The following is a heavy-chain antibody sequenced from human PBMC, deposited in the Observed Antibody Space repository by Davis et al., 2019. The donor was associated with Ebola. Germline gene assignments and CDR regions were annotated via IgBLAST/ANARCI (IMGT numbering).Heavy chain of an antibody. J-gene: IGHJ4*02. CDR1: GGSFSSYA. Sequence: ASVKVSCKSSGGSFSSYAISWVRQAPGQRLEWMGWISTGNGNTKYSQKFQGRVTMTRDTAANTAYMDLSSLKSEDTTVYYCARGPYDYWGQGTLVTVSS. CDR2: ISTGNGNT. CDR3: ARGPYDY. V-gene: IGHV1-3*04.